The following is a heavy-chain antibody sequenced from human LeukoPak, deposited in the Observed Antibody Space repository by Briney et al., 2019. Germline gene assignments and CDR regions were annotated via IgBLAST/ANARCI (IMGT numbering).Heavy chain of an antibody. CDR3: ARATRLLADY. CDR1: GGSISSRSHY. V-gene: IGHV4-39*07. D-gene: IGHD3-3*02. CDR2: IFYSGST. Sequence: SETLSLTCSVSGGSISSRSHYWGWIRQTPGRGLEWIGSIFYSGSTNYNPFLRSRVTISVDTSKNQFSLELYSVTAADTAVYYCARATRLLADYWGQGTLVTVSS. J-gene: IGHJ4*02.